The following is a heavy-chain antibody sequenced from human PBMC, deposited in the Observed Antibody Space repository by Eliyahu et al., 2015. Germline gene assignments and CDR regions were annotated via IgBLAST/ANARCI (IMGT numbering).Heavy chain of an antibody. CDR2: ISYDGSNK. J-gene: IGHJ4*02. CDR1: GFXFSSYA. D-gene: IGHD3-10*01. CDR3: AREFVRGVTPDDY. Sequence: VQLVESGGGVVQPGRSXXLSCXASGFXFSSYAMHXVRQAPGKGLEWVAVISYDGSNKYYADSVKGRFTISRDNSKNTLYLQMNSLRAEDTAVYYCAREFVRGVTPDDYWGQGTLVTVSS. V-gene: IGHV3-30*01.